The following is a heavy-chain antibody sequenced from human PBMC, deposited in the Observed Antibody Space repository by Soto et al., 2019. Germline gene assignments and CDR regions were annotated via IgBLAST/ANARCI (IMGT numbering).Heavy chain of an antibody. CDR1: GCSINSYY. CDR2: IYYSGTT. Sequence: SETLSLTCPFSGCSINSYYWSWIRQPPGKGLEWIGYIYYSGTTNYNPSLKSRVAISVDTSKNQFSLNLSSVTAADTAVYYCARSYSNYVFDWFDPWGQGTLVTVSS. V-gene: IGHV4-59*01. J-gene: IGHJ5*02. CDR3: ARSYSNYVFDWFDP. D-gene: IGHD6-13*01.